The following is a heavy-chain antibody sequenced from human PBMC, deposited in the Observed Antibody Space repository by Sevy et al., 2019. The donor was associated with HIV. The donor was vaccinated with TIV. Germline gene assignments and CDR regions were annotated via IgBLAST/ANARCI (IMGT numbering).Heavy chain of an antibody. CDR1: GFTFSSYE. D-gene: IGHD3-3*01. Sequence: GGSLRLSCAASGFTFSSYEMSWVRQAPGKGLEWVSYISSSGSTIYYADSVKGRFTISRDNAKNSLYLQMNSLRAEDTAVYYCARDPLNRGWSPLYYYYGMDVWGQGTTVTVSS. V-gene: IGHV3-48*03. CDR3: ARDPLNRGWSPLYYYYGMDV. J-gene: IGHJ6*02. CDR2: ISSSGSTI.